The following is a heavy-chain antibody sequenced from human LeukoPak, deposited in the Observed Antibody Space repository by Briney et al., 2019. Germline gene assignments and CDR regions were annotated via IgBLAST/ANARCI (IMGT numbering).Heavy chain of an antibody. Sequence: SQTLSLTCTVSGGSISSGDYYWSWIRQPPGKGLEWIGYIYYSGSTYYNPSLKSRVTISVDTSKNQFSLKLSSVTAADTAVYYCARAAVWFGELLYPWFDPWGQGTLVTVSP. V-gene: IGHV4-30-4*01. CDR2: IYYSGST. D-gene: IGHD3-10*01. CDR1: GGSISSGDYY. J-gene: IGHJ5*02. CDR3: ARAAVWFGELLYPWFDP.